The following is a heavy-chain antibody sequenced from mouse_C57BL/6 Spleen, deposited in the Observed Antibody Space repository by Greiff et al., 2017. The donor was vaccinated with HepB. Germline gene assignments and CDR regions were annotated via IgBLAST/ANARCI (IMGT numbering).Heavy chain of an antibody. V-gene: IGHV5-4*01. Sequence: EVQLVESGGGLVKPGGSLKLSCAASGFTFSSYAMSWVRQTPEKRLEWVATISDGGSYTYYPDNVKGRFTISRDNAKNNLYLQMSHLKSEDTAMYYCARGHYGSSYGYYAMDYWGQGTSVTVSS. J-gene: IGHJ4*01. CDR1: GFTFSSYA. D-gene: IGHD1-1*01. CDR3: ARGHYGSSYGYYAMDY. CDR2: ISDGGSYT.